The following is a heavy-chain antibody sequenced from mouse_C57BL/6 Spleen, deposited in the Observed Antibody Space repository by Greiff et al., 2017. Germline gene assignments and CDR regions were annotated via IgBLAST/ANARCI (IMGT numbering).Heavy chain of an antibody. V-gene: IGHV14-2*01. Sequence: EVTLVESGAELVKPGASVKLSCTASGFNIKDYYMHWVKQRTEQGLEWIGRIDPEDGETKYAPKFQGKATITADPSSNTAYLQLSSLTAEDTAVYYCARDSNCDYFDYWGQGTTLTVSS. CDR1: GFNIKDYY. J-gene: IGHJ2*01. CDR3: ARDSNCDYFDY. D-gene: IGHD2-5*01. CDR2: IDPEDGET.